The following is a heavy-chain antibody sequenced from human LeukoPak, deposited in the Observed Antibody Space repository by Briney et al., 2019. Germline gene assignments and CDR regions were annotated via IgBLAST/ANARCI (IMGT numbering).Heavy chain of an antibody. D-gene: IGHD3-22*01. CDR2: INHSGST. V-gene: IGHV4-34*01. J-gene: IGHJ4*02. CDR1: GGSFSGYY. Sequence: PSETLSLTCAVYGGSFSGYYWSWIRQPPGKGLEWIGEINHSGSTNYNPSLKSRVTISVDTSKNQFSLKLSSVTAADTAVYYCARGWKRGYYYDSSGYYFDYWGQGTLVTVSS. CDR3: ARGWKRGYYYDSSGYYFDY.